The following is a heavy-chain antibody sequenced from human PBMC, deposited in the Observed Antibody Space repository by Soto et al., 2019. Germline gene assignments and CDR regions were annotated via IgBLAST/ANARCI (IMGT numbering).Heavy chain of an antibody. CDR3: VKGYWKGDV. J-gene: IGHJ6*02. CDR1: GFTFSTYA. Sequence: EVQLLESGGGLVQPGGSLRLSCAASGFTFSTYAMNWVRQAPGNGLEWVSAISGSGGSIHYADSVKGRFTISRDNSKNTLYLQMNSLIDEDTPVYHCVKGYWKGDVWGQGTTVTVSS. CDR2: ISGSGGSI. D-gene: IGHD1-1*01. V-gene: IGHV3-23*01.